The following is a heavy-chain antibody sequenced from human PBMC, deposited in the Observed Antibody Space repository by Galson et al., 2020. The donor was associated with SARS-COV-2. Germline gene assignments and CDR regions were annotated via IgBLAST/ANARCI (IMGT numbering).Heavy chain of an antibody. J-gene: IGHJ6*03. D-gene: IGHD2-8*01. CDR1: GGTFSSYA. V-gene: IGHV1-69*05. CDR2: IIPIFGTA. Sequence: ASVKVSCKASGGTFSSYAISWVRQAPGQGLEWMGGIIPIFGTANYAQKFQGRVTITTDESTSTAYMELSSLRSEDTAVYYCARSLYATYYYYDRDVWGKGTTVTGSS. CDR3: ARSLYATYYYYDRDV.